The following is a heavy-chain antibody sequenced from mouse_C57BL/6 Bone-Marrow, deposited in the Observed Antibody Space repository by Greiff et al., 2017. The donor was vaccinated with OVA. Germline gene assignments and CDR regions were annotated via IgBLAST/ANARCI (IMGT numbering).Heavy chain of an antibody. CDR1: GYTFTSYW. D-gene: IGHD1-1*01. Sequence: QVQLQQPGAALVKPGASVKLSCKASGYTFTSYWMHGVKQRPGQGLEWIGMIHPNSGSTNYNEKFKSKATLTVDKSSSTAYMQLSSLTSEDSAVYYCARRVLRIFMDYWGQGTSVTVSS. CDR2: IHPNSGST. CDR3: ARRVLRIFMDY. J-gene: IGHJ4*01. V-gene: IGHV1-64*01.